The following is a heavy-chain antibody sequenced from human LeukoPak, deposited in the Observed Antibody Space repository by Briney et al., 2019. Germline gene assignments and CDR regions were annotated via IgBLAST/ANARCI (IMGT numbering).Heavy chain of an antibody. CDR1: GGSISSYY. CDR2: IYYSGST. D-gene: IGHD3-9*01. J-gene: IGHJ3*02. V-gene: IGHV4-59*01. CDR3: ARATGYYGDAFDI. Sequence: SETLSLTCTVSGGSISSYYWSWIRQPPGKGLEWIGYIYYSGSTNYNPSLKSRVTISVDTSKNQFSLKLSSVTAADTAVYYCARATGYYGDAFDIWGQGAMVTVSS.